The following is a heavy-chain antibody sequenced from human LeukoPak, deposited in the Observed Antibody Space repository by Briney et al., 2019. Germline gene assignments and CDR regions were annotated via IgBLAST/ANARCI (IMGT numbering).Heavy chain of an antibody. CDR3: ASTITMVQPRYYYGMDV. V-gene: IGHV4-34*01. D-gene: IGHD3-10*01. Sequence: SETLSLTCAVYGGSFSGYYWSWIRQPPGKGLEWIGEINHSGSTNYNPSLKSRVTISVDTSKKQFSLKLSSVTAADTAVYYCASTITMVQPRYYYGMDVWGQGTTVTVSS. J-gene: IGHJ6*02. CDR1: GGSFSGYY. CDR2: INHSGST.